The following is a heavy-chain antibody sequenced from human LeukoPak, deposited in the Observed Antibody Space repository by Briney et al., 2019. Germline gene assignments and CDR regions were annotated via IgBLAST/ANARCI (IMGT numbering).Heavy chain of an antibody. D-gene: IGHD4-17*01. CDR3: ARQDDYGDYGIEH. J-gene: IGHJ1*01. Sequence: GGSLRLSCAASGFTFSSYAIHWVRQAPGKGLEYVSAISSNGGSTYYANSVKGRFTISRGNSKNTLYLQMGSLRAEDMAVYYCARQDDYGDYGIEHWGQGTLVTVSS. V-gene: IGHV3-64*01. CDR1: GFTFSSYA. CDR2: ISSNGGST.